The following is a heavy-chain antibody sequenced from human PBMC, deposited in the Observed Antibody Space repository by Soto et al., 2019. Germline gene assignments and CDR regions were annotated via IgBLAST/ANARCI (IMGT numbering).Heavy chain of an antibody. Sequence: VGSLGLSCAASGFTFDIYWMSWVRQAPGKGLEWVSAINGDGSRKYYAGSVKGRFTMSRDNSKNTLYLQINSLRADDTALDYCAKGWASLNNWGQGSVVTVSS. CDR2: INGDGSRK. J-gene: IGHJ4*02. CDR3: AKGWASLNN. CDR1: GFTFDIYW. V-gene: IGHV3-23*05.